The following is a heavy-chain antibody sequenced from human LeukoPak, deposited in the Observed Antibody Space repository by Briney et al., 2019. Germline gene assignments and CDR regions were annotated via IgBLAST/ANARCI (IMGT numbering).Heavy chain of an antibody. CDR3: ARGMTTES. CDR2: IYSGGST. D-gene: IGHD4-17*01. V-gene: IGHV3-53*01. J-gene: IGHJ4*02. Sequence: GGSLRLSCAASGFTVSSNYMSWIRQAPGKGLEWVSVIYSGGSTYYADSVKGRFTISRDNANNLLYLQMNGLKVDDTAVYYCARGMTTESWGQGTLVTVSS. CDR1: GFTVSSNY.